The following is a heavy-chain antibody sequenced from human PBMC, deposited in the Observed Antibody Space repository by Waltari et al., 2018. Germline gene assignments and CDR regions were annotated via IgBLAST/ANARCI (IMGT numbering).Heavy chain of an antibody. CDR3: TPLDY. Sequence: EVQLIESVGPLVQPVGSLRPSGAASGFGFSNFSMNWVRQAPGKGLEWIAYISTGGSTIYYADSVKGRFTISRDNAKNSLYLQMNGLTDEDTAIYYCTPLDYWGRGALVTVSS. V-gene: IGHV3-48*02. J-gene: IGHJ4*02. CDR2: ISTGGSTI. CDR1: GFGFSNFS.